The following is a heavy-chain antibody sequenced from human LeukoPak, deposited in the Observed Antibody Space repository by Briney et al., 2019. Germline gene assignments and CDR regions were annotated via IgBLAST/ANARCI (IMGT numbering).Heavy chain of an antibody. V-gene: IGHV4-39*07. D-gene: IGHD3-16*02. J-gene: IGHJ6*03. CDR3: ARVCGTYYDYVWGSYRPGGYYYYYYYMDV. CDR2: IYYSGST. CDR1: GGSISSSSYY. Sequence: SETLSLTCTVSGGSISSSSYYWGWIRQPPGKGLEWIGSIYYSGSTYYNPSLKSRVTISVDTSKNQFSLKLSSVTAADTAVYYCARVCGTYYDYVWGSYRPGGYYYYYYYMDVWGKGTTVTVSS.